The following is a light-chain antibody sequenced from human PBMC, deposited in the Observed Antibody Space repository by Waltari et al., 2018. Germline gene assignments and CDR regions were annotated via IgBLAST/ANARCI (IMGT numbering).Light chain of an antibody. CDR1: QSVNRY. CDR3: QQRSSWLT. J-gene: IGKJ4*01. CDR2: DAS. V-gene: IGKV3-11*01. Sequence: EIVLTQSPATLSLSPGARAPLSCRASQSVNRYLAWYQQKPGQAPRLLIYDASNRATGIPARFSGSGSGTDFTLTISSLEPEDFAVYYCQQRSSWLTFGGGTKVEIK.